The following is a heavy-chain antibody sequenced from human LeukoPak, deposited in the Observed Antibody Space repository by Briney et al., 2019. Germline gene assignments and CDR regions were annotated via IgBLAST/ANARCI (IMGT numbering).Heavy chain of an antibody. Sequence: GESLKISCKDSRYSFTNYWIGWVRQMPGKGLEWMGIIYPGDSNTTYSPSFQGQVTISADKSISTAYLQWSSLKASDTAIYYCAKRHGRHAPWVSWGQGTLVTVSS. J-gene: IGHJ5*02. V-gene: IGHV5-51*01. CDR1: RYSFTNYW. CDR3: AKRHGRHAPWVS. CDR2: IYPGDSNT. D-gene: IGHD1-1*01.